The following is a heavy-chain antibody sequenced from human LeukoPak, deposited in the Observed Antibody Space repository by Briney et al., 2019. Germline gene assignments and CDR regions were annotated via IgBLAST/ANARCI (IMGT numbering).Heavy chain of an antibody. J-gene: IGHJ4*02. Sequence: ASVKVSCKASGYTFAAQYMHWVRQAPGQGLEWMGWINPNNGDTKYAQSFLGRVTMTRDTSTTTAYMELSSLRSDDTAVYFCASYPRSIPTPPFDYWGQGTLVTVSS. D-gene: IGHD2-21*01. V-gene: IGHV1-2*02. CDR2: INPNNGDT. CDR3: ASYPRSIPTPPFDY. CDR1: GYTFAAQY.